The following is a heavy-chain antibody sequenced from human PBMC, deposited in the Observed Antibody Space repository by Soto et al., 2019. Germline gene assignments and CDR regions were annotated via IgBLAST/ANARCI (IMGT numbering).Heavy chain of an antibody. V-gene: IGHV2-5*02. CDR2: IYWDDDK. Sequence: QITLKESGPTLVKPTQTLTLTCTFSGFSLSTSGVGVGWIRQPPGKALEWLALIYWDDDKRYSPSLKSRLTTTKDTSQTQPVLTTTNQDPVNTATYYCAHSREDSSTWYAHSHGFDPWGQGTLVTVSS. D-gene: IGHD6-13*01. J-gene: IGHJ5*02. CDR1: GFSLSTSGVG. CDR3: AHSREDSSTWYAHSHGFDP.